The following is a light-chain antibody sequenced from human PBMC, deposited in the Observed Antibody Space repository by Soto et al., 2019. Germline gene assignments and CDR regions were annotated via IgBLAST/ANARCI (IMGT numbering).Light chain of an antibody. V-gene: IGKV1-5*03. Sequence: DIQMTQSPSTLSASVGDRVSITCRASQSLNSWLAWYQQKPGKAPKLLIYKASTLESGLPSRFSGSGSGTEFTLTISSLQPDDFATCYWQQYNTYSFGQGTKLEIK. CDR1: QSLNSW. CDR3: QQYNTYS. J-gene: IGKJ2*01. CDR2: KAS.